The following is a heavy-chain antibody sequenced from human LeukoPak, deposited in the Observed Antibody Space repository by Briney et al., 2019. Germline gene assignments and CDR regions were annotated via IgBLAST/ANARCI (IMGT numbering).Heavy chain of an antibody. CDR2: IIWHGISA. V-gene: IGHV3-20*04. D-gene: IGHD4-17*01. Sequence: GGSLRLSCAASGFTFDHYGMSWVRQAPGKGLEWVSGIIWHGISAGYVESVKGRFTISRDNAKKSLYLQMNSLRVEDTALYYCARDLPDYGDYSGYAFDFWGQGTVVTVSS. CDR3: ARDLPDYGDYSGYAFDF. J-gene: IGHJ3*01. CDR1: GFTFDHYG.